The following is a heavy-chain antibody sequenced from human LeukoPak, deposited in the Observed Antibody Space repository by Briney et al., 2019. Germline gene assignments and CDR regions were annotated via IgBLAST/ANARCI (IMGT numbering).Heavy chain of an antibody. J-gene: IGHJ4*02. D-gene: IGHD1-1*01. V-gene: IGHV4-59*01. CDR1: GGSISSYY. CDR3: ARDKGLERRGTFDY. Sequence: SETLSLTCTVSGGSISSYYWSWIRQPPGKGLEWIGYIYYSGSTNYNPSLKSRVTISVDTSKNQFSLRLSSVTAADTAVYYCARDKGLERRGTFDYWGQGTLVTVSS. CDR2: IYYSGST.